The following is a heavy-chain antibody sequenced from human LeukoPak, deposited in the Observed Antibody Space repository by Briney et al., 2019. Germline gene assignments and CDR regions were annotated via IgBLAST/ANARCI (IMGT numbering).Heavy chain of an antibody. D-gene: IGHD3-9*01. CDR1: GGSVSSGSYY. Sequence: SETLSLTCTVSGGSVSSGSYYWSWIRQPPGKGLEWIGYIYYSGSTNYNPSLKSRVTISVDTSKNQFSLKLSSVTAADTAVYYCARGSYDILTGYYPLNYWDQGTLVTVSS. CDR3: ARGSYDILTGYYPLNY. V-gene: IGHV4-61*01. J-gene: IGHJ4*02. CDR2: IYYSGST.